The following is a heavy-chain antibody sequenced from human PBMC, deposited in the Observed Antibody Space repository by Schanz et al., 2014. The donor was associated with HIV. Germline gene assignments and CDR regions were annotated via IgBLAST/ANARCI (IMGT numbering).Heavy chain of an antibody. D-gene: IGHD6-19*01. CDR3: AKGLRQWLVLGVSDY. CDR2: ISYDGSNK. V-gene: IGHV3-30*18. J-gene: IGHJ4*02. Sequence: VQLVESGEGLVKPGGSLRLSCTGSGFTFSNYGMHWVRQAPGKGLEWVAVISYDGSNKYYADSLKGRFTIARHNSKNTLYLQMNSLRAEDTAVYYCAKGLRQWLVLGVSDYWGQGTLVTVSS. CDR1: GFTFSNYG.